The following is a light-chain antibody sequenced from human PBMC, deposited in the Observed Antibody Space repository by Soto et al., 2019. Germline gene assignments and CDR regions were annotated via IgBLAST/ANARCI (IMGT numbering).Light chain of an antibody. V-gene: IGKV1-5*01. CDR1: QSISYW. J-gene: IGKJ1*01. Sequence: DIQMTQAPSTLSASVGDRVTITCRASQSISYWLAWYQQKPGKAPTLLIYDASTLESGVPSRFSGSGFGTDFTLTIITLQPEDFGTYYCQQYNSYSWTFGQGTKVDIK. CDR3: QQYNSYSWT. CDR2: DAS.